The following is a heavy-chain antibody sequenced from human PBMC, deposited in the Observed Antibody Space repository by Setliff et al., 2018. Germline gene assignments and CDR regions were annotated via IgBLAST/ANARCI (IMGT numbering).Heavy chain of an antibody. CDR2: TYYSGST. D-gene: IGHD3-22*01. J-gene: IGHJ5*02. Sequence: SETLSLTCSVSGGSIISSTYNWGWIRQPPGKGLEWIGSTYYSGSTNYNPSLKSRVTISVDTSKTQFSLKLSSVTAADTAVYYCARVVGYYDSSGYYYVKWFDPWGQGTLVTVSS. CDR1: GGSIISSTYN. CDR3: ARVVGYYDSSGYYYVKWFDP. V-gene: IGHV4-39*07.